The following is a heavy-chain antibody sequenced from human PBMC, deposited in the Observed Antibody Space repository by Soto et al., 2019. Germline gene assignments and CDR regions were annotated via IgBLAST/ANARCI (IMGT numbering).Heavy chain of an antibody. V-gene: IGHV1-18*04. J-gene: IGHJ4*01. CDR3: ASWYYGSGSYFDSDY. D-gene: IGHD3-10*01. Sequence: ASVKVSCKASGYTFTGYYMHWVRQAPGQGLEWMGWISAYNGNTNYAQKFQGRVTMTTDTSTSTAYMELRSLRSDDTAVYYCASWYYGSGSYFDSDYWGHGTLVTVSS. CDR1: GYTFTGYY. CDR2: ISAYNGNT.